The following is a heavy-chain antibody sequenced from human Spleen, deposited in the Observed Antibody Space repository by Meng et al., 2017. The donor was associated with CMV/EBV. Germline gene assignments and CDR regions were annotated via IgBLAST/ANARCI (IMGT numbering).Heavy chain of an antibody. D-gene: IGHD2-2*01. Sequence: DYYWSWIRQPPGKGLEWIGEINHGGSTNYNPSLKSRVTISVDTSKNQFSLKLSSVTAADTAVYYCARVPSLGYCSSTSCPRGTYFDYWGQGTLVTVSS. CDR3: ARVPSLGYCSSTSCPRGTYFDY. V-gene: IGHV4-34*01. CDR1: DYY. CDR2: INHGGST. J-gene: IGHJ4*02.